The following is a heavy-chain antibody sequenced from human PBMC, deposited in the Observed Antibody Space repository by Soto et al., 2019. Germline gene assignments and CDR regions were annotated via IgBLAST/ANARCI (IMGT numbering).Heavy chain of an antibody. V-gene: IGHV3-11*01. CDR2: ISKSGSII. CDR1: GDSVWVSY. J-gene: IGHJ5*02. Sequence: HGGLRRIGSAASGDSVWVSYMAGLRKKKGKGLEWVSYISKSGSIIHFADSVKGRFAISRDNAKNTLYLQISSLSAEDTALYYCARDLSPYSDYDDESTSETWFDPLGHGTLVTVSS. D-gene: IGHD3-22*01. CDR3: ARDLSPYSDYDDESTSETWFDP.